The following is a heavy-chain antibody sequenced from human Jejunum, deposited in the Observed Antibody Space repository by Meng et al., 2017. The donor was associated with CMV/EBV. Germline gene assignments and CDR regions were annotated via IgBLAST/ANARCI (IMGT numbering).Heavy chain of an antibody. CDR2: VSSYTDNT. J-gene: IGHJ4*02. CDR1: GYAFSDYG. CDR3: ARKQWEPDY. D-gene: IGHD1-26*01. Sequence: SCKTSGYAFSDYGISWVRQAPGQGLEWIGWVSSYTDNTKYAPKFQGRVTMTADASTTTAHLELRSLRSDDTAVYYCARKQWEPDYWGQGTLVTVSS. V-gene: IGHV1-18*01.